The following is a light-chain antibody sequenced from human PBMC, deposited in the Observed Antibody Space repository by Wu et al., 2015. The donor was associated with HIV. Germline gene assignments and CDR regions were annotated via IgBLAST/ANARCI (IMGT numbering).Light chain of an antibody. J-gene: IGKJ4*01. CDR1: QSVSSSY. V-gene: IGKV3-20*01. Sequence: EIVLTQSPGTLSLSPGERATLSCRASQSVSSSYLAWYQQKPGQAPRLLIYGASSRATGIPDRFSGSGSGTDFTLTISRLEPEDFAVYYCQQYGSSSLTFGGGPRWRSN. CDR2: GAS. CDR3: QQYGSSSLT.